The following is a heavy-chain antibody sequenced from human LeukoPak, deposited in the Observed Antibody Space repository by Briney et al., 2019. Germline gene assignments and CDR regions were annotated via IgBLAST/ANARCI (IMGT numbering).Heavy chain of an antibody. CDR3: ARSVYYYDSSAYYYFDY. CDR2: ISAYNGNT. Sequence: GASVKVSCKASGYTFTSYGISWVRQAPGQGLEWMGWISAYNGNTNYAQKLQGRVTMTTDPSTSTAYMEPRSLRSDDTAVYYCARSVYYYDSSAYYYFDYWGQGTLVTVSS. V-gene: IGHV1-18*01. D-gene: IGHD3-22*01. J-gene: IGHJ4*02. CDR1: GYTFTSYG.